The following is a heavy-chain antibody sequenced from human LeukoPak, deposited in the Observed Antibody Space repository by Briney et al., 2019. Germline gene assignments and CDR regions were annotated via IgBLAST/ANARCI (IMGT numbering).Heavy chain of an antibody. V-gene: IGHV3-49*04. CDR3: RGDSSGYYSDYGMDV. Sequence: PGGSLRLSCTASGFTFGDYAMSWVRQAPGKGLERVSFIRSKAYGGTTEYAASVKGRFTISRDDSKSIAYLQMNSLKTEDTAVYYCRGDSSGYYSDYGMDVWGQGTTVTVSS. CDR2: IRSKAYGGTT. D-gene: IGHD3-22*01. CDR1: GFTFGDYA. J-gene: IGHJ6*02.